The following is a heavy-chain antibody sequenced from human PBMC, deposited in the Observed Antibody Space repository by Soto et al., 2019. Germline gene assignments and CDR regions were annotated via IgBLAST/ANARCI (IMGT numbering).Heavy chain of an antibody. J-gene: IGHJ4*02. CDR1: GFSFDDYA. V-gene: IGHV3-9*01. CDR3: AKGEGGAATGPTDY. Sequence: GGSLRLSCEASGFSFDDYAMHWVRQTPGKGLEWVSGISWNNGRIAYADSVKGRFTISRDNAKNSLYLQMNSLRAEDTALYYCAKGEGGAATGPTDYWGQGTLVTVSS. CDR2: ISWNNGRI. D-gene: IGHD6-13*01.